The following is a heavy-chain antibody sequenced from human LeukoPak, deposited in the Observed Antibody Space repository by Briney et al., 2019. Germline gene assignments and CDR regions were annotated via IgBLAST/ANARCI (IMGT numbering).Heavy chain of an antibody. CDR2: ISGSGGTT. Sequence: GGSLRLSCAASRSTFSSYAMSWVRQAPGKGLEWVSAISGSGGTTYYADSVKGRFTISRDISKNTLYLQMNSLRAEDTAVYYCVREFYYDSSGLAETPPGYYMDVWGKGTTVTVFS. CDR3: VREFYYDSSGLAETPPGYYMDV. V-gene: IGHV3-23*01. CDR1: RSTFSSYA. J-gene: IGHJ6*03. D-gene: IGHD3-22*01.